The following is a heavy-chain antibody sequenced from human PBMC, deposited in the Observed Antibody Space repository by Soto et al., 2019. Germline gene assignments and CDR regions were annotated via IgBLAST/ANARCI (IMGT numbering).Heavy chain of an antibody. V-gene: IGHV4-31*03. D-gene: IGHD4-4*01. CDR1: GGSISSGGYY. CDR2: IYYSGST. J-gene: IGHJ4*02. CDR3: ARGTVTTTYFDY. Sequence: TLSLTCTVSGGSISSGGYYWIWIRHHPGKGLEWIGYIYYSGSTYYNPSLKSRVTISVDTSKNQFSLKPSSVTAADTAVYYCARGTVTTTYFDYWGQGTLVTVSS.